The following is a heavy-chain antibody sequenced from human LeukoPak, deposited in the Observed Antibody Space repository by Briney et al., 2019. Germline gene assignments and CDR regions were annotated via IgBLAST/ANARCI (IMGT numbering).Heavy chain of an antibody. V-gene: IGHV4-34*01. J-gene: IGHJ6*04. CDR1: GGSFSGYY. Sequence: SETLSLTCAVYGGSFSGYYLSWIRQPPGKGLEWIGEINHSGSTNYNPSLKSRVTISVDTSKNQFSLKLSSVTAADTAVYYCARGGLDITMLRGVPRTDVWGKGTTVTVSS. CDR3: ARGGLDITMLRGVPRTDV. D-gene: IGHD3-10*01. CDR2: INHSGST.